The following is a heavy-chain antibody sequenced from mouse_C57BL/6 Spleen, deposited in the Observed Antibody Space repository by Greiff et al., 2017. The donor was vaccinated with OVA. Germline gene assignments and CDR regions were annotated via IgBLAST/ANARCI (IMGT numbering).Heavy chain of an antibody. D-gene: IGHD2-3*01. J-gene: IGHJ2*01. CDR2: IDPENGDT. V-gene: IGHV14-4*01. CDR3: TTGGLLRRYYFDY. Sequence: EVQLQQSGAELVRPGASVKLSCTASGFNIKDDYMHWVKQRPEQGLEWIGWIDPENGDTEYASKFQGKATITADTSSNTAYLQLSSLTSEDTAVYYCTTGGLLRRYYFDYWGQGTTLTVSS. CDR1: GFNIKDDY.